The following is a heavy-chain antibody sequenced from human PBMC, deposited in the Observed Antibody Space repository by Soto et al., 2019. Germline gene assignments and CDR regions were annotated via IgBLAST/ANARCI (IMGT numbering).Heavy chain of an antibody. J-gene: IGHJ3*02. CDR3: ASMYNWNYGTNVPDAFDI. Sequence: GGSLRLSCAASGFTFSSYWMSWVRQAPGKGLEWVANMKQDGSEKYYVDSVKGRITISRDNAKNSLYLQMNSLRAEDTAVYYCASMYNWNYGTNVPDAFDIWGQGTMVTVSS. V-gene: IGHV3-7*05. CDR1: GFTFSSYW. D-gene: IGHD1-7*01. CDR2: MKQDGSEK.